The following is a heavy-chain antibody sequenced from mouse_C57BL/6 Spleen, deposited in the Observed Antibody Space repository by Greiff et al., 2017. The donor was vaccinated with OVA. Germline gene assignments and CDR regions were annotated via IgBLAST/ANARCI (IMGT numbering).Heavy chain of an antibody. D-gene: IGHD2-3*01. CDR3: ARAYDGYYMGNFDV. Sequence: EVQVVESGGGLVKPGGSLKLSCAASGFTFSDYGMHWVRQAPGQGLEWVAYISSGSSTIYYADTVKGRFTISRDNAKHTLFLQMTSLRTEDRGMSYCARAYDGYYMGNFDVWGKGTTVTVSS. CDR1: GFTFSDYG. J-gene: IGHJ1*03. CDR2: ISSGSSTI. V-gene: IGHV5-17*01.